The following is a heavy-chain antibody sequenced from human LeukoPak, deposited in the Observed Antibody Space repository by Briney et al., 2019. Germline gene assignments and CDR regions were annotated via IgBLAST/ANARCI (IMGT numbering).Heavy chain of an antibody. Sequence: PGGSLRLSCAASGFTFSSYWMSWVRQAPGKGLEWVANIKQDGSEEYYVDSVKGRFTISRDNAKNSLYVQMNSLRAEDTAVYYCARDGVTMVRGVKVLDYYYYYMDVWGKGTTVTISS. D-gene: IGHD3-10*01. CDR2: IKQDGSEE. J-gene: IGHJ6*03. V-gene: IGHV3-7*01. CDR1: GFTFSSYW. CDR3: ARDGVTMVRGVKVLDYYYYYMDV.